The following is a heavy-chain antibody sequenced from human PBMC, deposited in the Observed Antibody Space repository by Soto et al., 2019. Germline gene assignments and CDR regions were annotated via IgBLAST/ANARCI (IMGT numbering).Heavy chain of an antibody. CDR1: GSTFTSYA. D-gene: IGHD6-13*01. CDR3: AKDPSYSSSWYLDY. Sequence: ASVKVSCQASGSTFTSYAMRWVRQAPGQRLEWMGWINAGNGNTKYSQKFQGRFTISRDNSKNTLYLQMNSLRAEDTAVYYCAKDPSYSSSWYLDYWGQGTLVTAPQ. J-gene: IGHJ4*02. CDR2: INAGNGNT. V-gene: IGHV1-3*01.